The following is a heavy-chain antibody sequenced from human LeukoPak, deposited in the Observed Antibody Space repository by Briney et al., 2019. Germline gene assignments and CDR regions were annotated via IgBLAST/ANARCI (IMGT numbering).Heavy chain of an antibody. CDR1: GFTFSSYV. D-gene: IGHD4-17*01. CDR2: ISGSGGRT. J-gene: IGHJ4*02. CDR3: ARDDYGDYSDY. Sequence: GGSLRLSCAASGFTFSSYVMSWVRRAPGKGLEWVSGISGSGGRTFYADSVKGRFTISRDNSKNTLYLQMNSLRAEDTAVYYCARDDYGDYSDYWGQGTLVTVSS. V-gene: IGHV3-23*01.